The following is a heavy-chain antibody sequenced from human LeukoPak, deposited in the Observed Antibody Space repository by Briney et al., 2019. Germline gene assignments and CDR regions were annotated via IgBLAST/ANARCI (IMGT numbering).Heavy chain of an antibody. CDR3: ARVGKWELLRYFDY. J-gene: IGHJ4*02. Sequence: SETLSLTCTVSGGSISSSSYYWGWIRQPPGKGLEWIGSIYYSGSTYYNPSLKSRVTISVDTSKNQFSLKLSSVTAADTAVYYCARVGKWELLRYFDYWGQGTLVTVSS. CDR1: GGSISSSSYY. V-gene: IGHV4-39*07. D-gene: IGHD1-26*01. CDR2: IYYSGST.